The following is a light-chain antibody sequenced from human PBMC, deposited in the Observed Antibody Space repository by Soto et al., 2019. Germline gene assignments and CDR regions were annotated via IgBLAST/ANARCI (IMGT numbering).Light chain of an antibody. J-gene: IGLJ1*01. CDR1: SSDIGGYTY. V-gene: IGLV2-11*01. Sequence: QSVLTQPRSVSGSPGQSVTISCTGTSSDIGGYTYVSWYQQHPGKAPKVIIYDVSERPSGVPDRFSGSKSGNTASLTMSGPQPENEADYYCCSFAGSQSFDVFGEGTKVTV. CDR2: DVS. CDR3: CSFAGSQSFDV.